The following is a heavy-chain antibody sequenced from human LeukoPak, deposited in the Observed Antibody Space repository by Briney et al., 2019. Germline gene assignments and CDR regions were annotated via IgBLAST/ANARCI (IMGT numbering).Heavy chain of an antibody. D-gene: IGHD4-23*01. J-gene: IGHJ3*02. V-gene: IGHV4-59*01. Sequence: PSETLSLTSTVSGDYIGSYYWSWIRQSPGKGLEWIGYIYHTGTTNYSPSLRSRVTISLDKSKNEFSLKLRSVTAADTAVYYCARPRNFGNEPFDIWGQGTMVTVSS. CDR1: GDYIGSYY. CDR3: ARPRNFGNEPFDI. CDR2: IYHTGTT.